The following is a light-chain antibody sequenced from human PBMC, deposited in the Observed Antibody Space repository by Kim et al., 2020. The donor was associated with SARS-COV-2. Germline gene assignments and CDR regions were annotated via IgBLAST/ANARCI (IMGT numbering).Light chain of an antibody. J-gene: IGLJ3*02. CDR2: AND. Sequence: PGQRVTISCSGTSYNIGNNYVSWYQQLPGTAPKLLIYANDKRSSGIPDRFSGSKSGASATLVITGLQTGDEADYYCGTWDSSLSGVFGGGTQLTVL. CDR1: SYNIGNNY. V-gene: IGLV1-51*01. CDR3: GTWDSSLSGV.